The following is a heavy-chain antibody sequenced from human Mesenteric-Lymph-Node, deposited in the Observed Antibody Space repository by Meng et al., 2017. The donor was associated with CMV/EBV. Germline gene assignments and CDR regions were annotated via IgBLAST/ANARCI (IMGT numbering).Heavy chain of an antibody. J-gene: IGHJ4*02. CDR1: GFTFSTSA. V-gene: IGHV3-30-3*01. D-gene: IGHD5-12*01. CDR2: MSFDGVNI. Sequence: GESLKISCAASGFTFSTSAMHWGRQAPGKGLEWVALMSFDGVNIFYADSVKGRFTISRDNFQNTLFLQMNSLRVEDTAVYYCARDNVYYNGYDSDWGQGTLVTVSS. CDR3: ARDNVYYNGYDSD.